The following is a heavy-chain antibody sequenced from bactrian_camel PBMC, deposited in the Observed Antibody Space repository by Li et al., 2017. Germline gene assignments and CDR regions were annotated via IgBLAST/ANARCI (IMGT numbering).Heavy chain of an antibody. CDR1: GYTYT. CDR2: IDSERRT. CDR3: AIGNDYVGPFEYLY. J-gene: IGHJ4*01. Sequence: QVQLVESGGGSVQAGGSLRLSCAASGYTYTMAWFRQAPGKEREGVASIDSERRTSYADSVKGRFTISRDKTKNTVYLQMNSLKSEDTALYYCAIGNDYVGPFEYLYWGQGTQVTVS. V-gene: IGHV3S9*01. D-gene: IGHD4*01.